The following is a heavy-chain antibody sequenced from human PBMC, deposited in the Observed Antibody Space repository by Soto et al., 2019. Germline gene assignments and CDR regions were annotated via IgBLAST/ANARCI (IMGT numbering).Heavy chain of an antibody. D-gene: IGHD2-21*01. CDR3: TIGSWSGEVFDI. CDR1: GGTFNTYS. V-gene: IGHV1-69*02. J-gene: IGHJ3*02. CDR2: IIPMLGVR. Sequence: QVQLVQSGAEVKKPGSSVKVSCKDSGGTFNTYSMFWVRQAPGQGLEWMGRIIPMLGVRNYAQRFQDRVTITADKSTATVHTELSSLRSEDTALYYCTIGSWSGEVFDIWGQGTMVTVSS.